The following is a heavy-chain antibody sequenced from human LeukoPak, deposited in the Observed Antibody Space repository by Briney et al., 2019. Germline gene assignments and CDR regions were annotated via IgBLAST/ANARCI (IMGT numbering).Heavy chain of an antibody. D-gene: IGHD5-24*01. CDR3: ARSGWWMATNFDY. CDR2: IKQDGSEK. Sequence: GGSLRLSCAASGFPFSSYWMSWVRQAPGKGLEWVANIKQDGSEKYYVDSVKGRFTISRDNAKNSLYLQMNSLRAEDTAVYYCARSGWWMATNFDYWGQGTLVTVSS. CDR1: GFPFSSYW. V-gene: IGHV3-7*01. J-gene: IGHJ4*02.